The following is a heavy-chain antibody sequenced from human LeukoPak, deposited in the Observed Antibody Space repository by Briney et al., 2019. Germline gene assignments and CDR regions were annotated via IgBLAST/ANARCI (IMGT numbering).Heavy chain of an antibody. CDR1: GGSISRGGYS. V-gene: IGHV4-30-2*01. CDR3: ARGRRLLWFGEPYGMDV. D-gene: IGHD3-10*01. J-gene: IGHJ6*02. Sequence: SETLSLTCAVSGGSISRGGYSWSWIRQPPGKGLAWIGYIYHSGSTNYNPSLKSRVTISVDTSKNQFSLKLSSVTAADTAVYYCARGRRLLWFGEPYGMDVWGQGTTVTVSS. CDR2: IYHSGST.